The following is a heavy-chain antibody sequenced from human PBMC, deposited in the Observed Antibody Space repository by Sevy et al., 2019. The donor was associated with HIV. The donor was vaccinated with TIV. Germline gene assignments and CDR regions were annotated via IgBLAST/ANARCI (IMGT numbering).Heavy chain of an antibody. CDR1: GGSMSSYF. CDR3: ARDSTTRPRVLDY. D-gene: IGHD1-1*01. V-gene: IGHV4-59*01. CDR2: IYFTGNT. J-gene: IGHJ4*02. Sequence: SETLSLTCGVSGGSMSSYFWTWVRQSPGKGLEWIGNIYFTGNTDYSPSLKSRVTLSLDTSKTQFSLTLKSVTAADTAIYFCARDSTTRPRVLDYWGQGTLVTVSS.